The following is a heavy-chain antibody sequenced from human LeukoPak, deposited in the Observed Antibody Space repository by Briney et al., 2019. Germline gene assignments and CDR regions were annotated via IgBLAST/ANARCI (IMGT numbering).Heavy chain of an antibody. Sequence: SETLSLTCAVYGGSFSGYYWSWIRQPPGKGLEWIGEINHSGSTNYNPSLKSRVTISVDTSKNQFSLILNSLTAADTAVYYCARGGWGYYYYMDVWDKGTTVTVSS. J-gene: IGHJ6*03. V-gene: IGHV4-34*01. D-gene: IGHD6-19*01. CDR1: GGSFSGYY. CDR2: INHSGST. CDR3: ARGGWGYYYYMDV.